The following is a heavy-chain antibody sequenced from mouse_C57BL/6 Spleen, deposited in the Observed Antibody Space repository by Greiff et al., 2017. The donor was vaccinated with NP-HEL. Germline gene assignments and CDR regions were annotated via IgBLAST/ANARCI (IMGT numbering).Heavy chain of an antibody. CDR1: GYTFTDYY. J-gene: IGHJ3*01. D-gene: IGHD2-3*01. V-gene: IGHV1-26*01. CDR2: INPNNGGT. CDR3: ARGIYDGYYEFAY. Sequence: EVQLQQSGPELVKPRASVKISCKASGYTFTDYYMNWVKQSHGKSLEWIGDINPNNGGTSYNQKFKGKATLTVDKSSSTAYMELRSLTSEDSAVYYCARGIYDGYYEFAYWGQGTLVTVSA.